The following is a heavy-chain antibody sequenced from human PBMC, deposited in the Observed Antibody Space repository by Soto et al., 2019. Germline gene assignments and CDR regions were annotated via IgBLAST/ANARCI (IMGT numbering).Heavy chain of an antibody. CDR3: ARVSEDLTSNFDY. CDR2: IYYSGST. CDR1: GGSISSGGYY. V-gene: IGHV4-31*03. Sequence: SETLSLTCTVSGGSISSGGYYWSWIRQHPGKGLEWMGYIYYSGSTYYNPSLKSRVTISVDTSKNQFSLKLSSVTAADTAVYYCARVSEDLTSNFDYWGQGTLVTVSS. J-gene: IGHJ4*02.